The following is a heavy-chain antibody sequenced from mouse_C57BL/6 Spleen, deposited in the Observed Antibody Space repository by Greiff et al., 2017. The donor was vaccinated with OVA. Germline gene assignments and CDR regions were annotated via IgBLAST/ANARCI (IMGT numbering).Heavy chain of an antibody. V-gene: IGHV3-1*01. CDR2: ISYSGST. CDR3: ARDNYSNTGYFDV. D-gene: IGHD2-5*01. Sequence: EVQLQQSGPGMVKPSQSLSLTCTVTGYSITSGYDWHWIRHFPGNKLEWMGYISYSGSTNYNPSLKSRISITHDTSKNHFFLKLNSVTTEDTATYYCARDNYSNTGYFDVWGTGTTVTVSS. J-gene: IGHJ1*03. CDR1: GYSITSGYD.